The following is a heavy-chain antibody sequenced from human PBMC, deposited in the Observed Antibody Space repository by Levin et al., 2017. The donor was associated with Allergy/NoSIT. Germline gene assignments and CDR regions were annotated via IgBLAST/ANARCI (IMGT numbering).Heavy chain of an antibody. CDR1: GFTFSSYA. CDR3: AREGSGYTDAFDS. J-gene: IGHJ3*02. D-gene: IGHD3-22*01. CDR2: ISYDGSNK. V-gene: IGHV3-30-3*01. Sequence: SGGSLRLSCAASGFTFSSYAMHWVRQAPGKGLEWVAVISYDGSNKYYADSVKGRFTISRDNSKNTLYLQMNSLRAEDTAVYYCAREGSGYTDAFDSWGQGTMVTVSS.